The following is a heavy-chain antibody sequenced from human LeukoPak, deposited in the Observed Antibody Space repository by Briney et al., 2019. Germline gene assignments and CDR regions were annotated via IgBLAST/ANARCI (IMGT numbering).Heavy chain of an antibody. J-gene: IGHJ3*02. D-gene: IGHD3-9*01. V-gene: IGHV3-30*18. Sequence: GGSLRLSCAASGFTFSSYGIHCVRQAPGKGLEWVAVISYDGTNKYYADSVRGRFTISRDNSQNTLYLQMNSLRAEDTAVYYCAKLEYDDILTGFSVSADAFHIWGQGTMVTVSS. CDR3: AKLEYDDILTGFSVSADAFHI. CDR1: GFTFSSYG. CDR2: ISYDGTNK.